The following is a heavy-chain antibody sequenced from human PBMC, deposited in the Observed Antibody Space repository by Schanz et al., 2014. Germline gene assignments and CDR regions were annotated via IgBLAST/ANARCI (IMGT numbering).Heavy chain of an antibody. V-gene: IGHV1-69*09. CDR2: IIPILGIA. CDR3: ARGPLGTSP. CDR1: GYTFTTYY. D-gene: IGHD5-12*01. Sequence: QVQLLQSGAEVKKPGASMKVSCKASGYTFTTYYMLWVRQAPGQGLEWMGRIIPILGIANYAQKFQGRVTIAADKSTFTAYMELSSLKSEDAAVYYCARGPLGTSPWGQGTLVTVSS. J-gene: IGHJ5*02.